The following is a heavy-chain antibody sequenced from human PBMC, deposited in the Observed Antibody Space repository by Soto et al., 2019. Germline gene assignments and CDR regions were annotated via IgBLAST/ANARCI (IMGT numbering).Heavy chain of an antibody. CDR3: PKDGGREGYFGNWFDP. CDR2: IIPIFGTT. CDR1: GGTFSNYA. J-gene: IGHJ5*02. D-gene: IGHD2-15*01. V-gene: IGHV1-69*15. Sequence: QVQLVQSGAEVKKPGSSVKVSCKASGGTFSNYAITWVRQAPGQGLEWLGRIIPIFGTTDYAQKFQGRVTSTADESTTTAYMELSILRSDDTAVYYCPKDGGREGYFGNWFDPWGQGTLVTVSS.